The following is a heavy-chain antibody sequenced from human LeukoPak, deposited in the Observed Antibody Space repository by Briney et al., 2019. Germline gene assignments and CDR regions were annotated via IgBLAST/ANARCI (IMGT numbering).Heavy chain of an antibody. CDR3: ASHSNWAYFDY. CDR2: IYHSGST. Sequence: SETLSLTCTVSGGSISSGGYYWSWIRQPPGKGLEWIGYIYHSGSTYYNPSLKSRVTISVDTSKNQFSLKLSSVTAADTAVYYCASHSNWAYFDYWGQGTLVTVSS. D-gene: IGHD7-27*01. V-gene: IGHV4-30-2*03. J-gene: IGHJ4*02. CDR1: GGSISSGGYY.